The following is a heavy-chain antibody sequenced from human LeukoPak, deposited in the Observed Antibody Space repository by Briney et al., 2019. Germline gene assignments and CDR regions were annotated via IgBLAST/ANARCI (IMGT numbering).Heavy chain of an antibody. CDR2: ISGTTSTSI. D-gene: IGHD4-23*01. CDR3: AGVPPRGNDVTVGRYYSFSYMDV. J-gene: IGHJ6*03. CDR1: GFTFSHYT. Sequence: PGGSLRLSCAASGFTFSHYTMNWVRQAPGKGLEWVGYISGTTSTSIYCGASVMGRFTPSRANAKNSLYLEMNSLRAEDTAVYYCAGVPPRGNDVTVGRYYSFSYMDVWGIGTTVTVSS. V-gene: IGHV3-48*01.